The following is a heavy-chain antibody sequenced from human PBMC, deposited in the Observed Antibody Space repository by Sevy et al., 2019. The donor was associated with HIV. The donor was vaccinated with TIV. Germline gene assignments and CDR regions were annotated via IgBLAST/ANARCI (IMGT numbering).Heavy chain of an antibody. J-gene: IGHJ6*02. CDR1: GFTFSSYG. V-gene: IGHV3-30*18. CDR3: AKELPSDYDFWSGYYPSYYYYGMDV. CDR2: ISYDGSNK. Sequence: GGSLRLSCAASGFTFSSYGMHWDRQAPGKGLEWVAVISYDGSNKYYADSVKGRFTISRDNSKNTLYLQMNSLRAEDTAVYYCAKELPSDYDFWSGYYPSYYYYGMDVWGQGTTVTVSS. D-gene: IGHD3-3*01.